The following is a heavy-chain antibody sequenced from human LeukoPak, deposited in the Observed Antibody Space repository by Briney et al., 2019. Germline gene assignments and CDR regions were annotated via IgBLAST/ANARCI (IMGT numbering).Heavy chain of an antibody. CDR1: GDSVSSNSAT. Sequence: SQTLSLTCAISGDSVSSNSATWSWIRQSPPRGLEWLGRTYYRSKWYNEYAVSVKSRITINPDTSKNQFSLQLNSVTPEDTAVYYCARGQSSWFDPWGQGTLVTVSS. J-gene: IGHJ5*02. D-gene: IGHD6-19*01. V-gene: IGHV6-1*01. CDR2: TYYRSKWYN. CDR3: ARGQSSWFDP.